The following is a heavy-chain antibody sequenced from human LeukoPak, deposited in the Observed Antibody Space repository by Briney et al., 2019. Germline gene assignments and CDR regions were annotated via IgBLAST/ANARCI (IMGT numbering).Heavy chain of an antibody. CDR3: ASPGVVASSSFDY. D-gene: IGHD2-15*01. J-gene: IGHJ4*02. Sequence: ASVKVSCKASGGTFSSYYMHWVRQAPGQGLEWMGIINPSGGSTSYAQKFQGGVTMTRDTSTSTVYMELSSLRSEDTAVYYCASPGVVASSSFDYWGQGTLVTVSS. CDR2: INPSGGST. CDR1: GGTFSSYY. V-gene: IGHV1-46*01.